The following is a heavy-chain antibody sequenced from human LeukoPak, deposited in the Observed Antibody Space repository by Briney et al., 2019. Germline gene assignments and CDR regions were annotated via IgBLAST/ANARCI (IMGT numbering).Heavy chain of an antibody. CDR1: GFGFSNYW. CDR3: AKVGTMTTFPKHWYFDL. D-gene: IGHD3-16*01. CDR2: IKEDGSVI. J-gene: IGHJ2*01. Sequence: WGSLRLSCLGSGFGFSNYWMTWLRQAPGEGLEWVANIKEDGSVIYYADSVKGRFTISRDNAKNSVYLQMNSLRAEDTAVYFCAKVGTMTTFPKHWYFDLWGRGTLVTVSS. V-gene: IGHV3-7*01.